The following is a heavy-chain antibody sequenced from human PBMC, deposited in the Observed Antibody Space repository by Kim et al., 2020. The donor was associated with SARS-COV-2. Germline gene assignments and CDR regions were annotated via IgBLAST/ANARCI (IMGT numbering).Heavy chain of an antibody. V-gene: IGHV3-33*01. Sequence: GGSLRLSCAASGFTFSSYGMHWVRQAPGKGLEWVAVIWYDGSNKYYADSVKGRFTISRDNSKNTLYLQMNSLRAEDTAVYYCARENNWKGTYYYYGMDVWGQGTTVTVSS. CDR2: IWYDGSNK. J-gene: IGHJ6*02. CDR1: GFTFSSYG. CDR3: ARENNWKGTYYYYGMDV. D-gene: IGHD1-20*01.